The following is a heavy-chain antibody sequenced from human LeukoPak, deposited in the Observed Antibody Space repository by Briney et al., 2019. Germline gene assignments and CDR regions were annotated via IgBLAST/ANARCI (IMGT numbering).Heavy chain of an antibody. CDR1: GFTLSSYP. Sequence: PGGSLRLSCAASGFTLSSYPMHWVRQAPGKGLEWVTFMSSDGSNKYYADSVKGRFTISRDNSKNTLYLQMNSLRAEDTAVYYCARASRHWYSSSSPFDYWGQGTLVTVSS. J-gene: IGHJ4*02. V-gene: IGHV3-30-3*01. CDR2: MSSDGSNK. CDR3: ARASRHWYSSSSPFDY. D-gene: IGHD6-13*01.